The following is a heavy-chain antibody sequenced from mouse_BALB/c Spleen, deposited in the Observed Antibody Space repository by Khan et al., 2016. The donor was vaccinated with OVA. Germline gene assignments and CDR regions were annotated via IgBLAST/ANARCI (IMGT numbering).Heavy chain of an antibody. Sequence: EVQLVESGPGLVKPSQSLSLTCTVTGYSITSEYAWNWLRQFPGNKLEWMGYINYSGNTRFNPSLKSRASITRDTSKNQFFLQLNSVTTEDTATYYCERKDYYDYDPFPYGGQGTLVTVSA. D-gene: IGHD2-4*01. CDR1: GYSITSEYA. V-gene: IGHV3-2*02. CDR2: INYSGNT. J-gene: IGHJ3*01. CDR3: ERKDYYDYDPFPY.